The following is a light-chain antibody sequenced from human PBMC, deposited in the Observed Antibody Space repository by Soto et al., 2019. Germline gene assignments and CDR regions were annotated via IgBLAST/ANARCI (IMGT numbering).Light chain of an antibody. V-gene: IGKV1-5*03. CDR1: QSVSIW. CDR3: QQFNTSPWT. CDR2: KSS. J-gene: IGKJ1*01. Sequence: IQMTQSPSTLSASEGDRVTISCRASQSVSIWLARYQQKPGRAPKLLIYKSSILESGVPSRFSGSGSGTEFTLTISSLQPDDFATYYCQQFNTSPWTFGQGTKVDIK.